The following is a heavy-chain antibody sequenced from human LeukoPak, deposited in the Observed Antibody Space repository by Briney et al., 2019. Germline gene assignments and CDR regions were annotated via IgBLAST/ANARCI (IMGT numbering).Heavy chain of an antibody. CDR1: GGTFSSYA. J-gene: IGHJ3*02. D-gene: IGHD2-2*01. V-gene: IGHV1-69*13. CDR3: ARARARIVVVPAANDAFDI. Sequence: SVKVSCKASGGTFSSYAISWVRQAPGQGLEWMGGIIPIFGTANYAQKFQGRVTITADESTSAAYMELSSLRSEDTAVYYCARARARIVVVPAANDAFDIWGQGTMVTVSS. CDR2: IIPIFGTA.